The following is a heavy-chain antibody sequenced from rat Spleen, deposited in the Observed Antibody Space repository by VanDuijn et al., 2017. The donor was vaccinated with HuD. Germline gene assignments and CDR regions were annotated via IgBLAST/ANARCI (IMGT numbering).Heavy chain of an antibody. CDR1: GFTFSDYS. V-gene: IGHV5-7*01. CDR3: ARDYSNYFPYWYFDF. D-gene: IGHD1-2*01. Sequence: EVQLVESGGGLVQPGRSLKLSCAASGFTFSDYSMAWVRQAPKKGPEWVATIIYDGSGTYYRDSVRGRFTISRDIAKSTLYLQMDSLRSEDTATYFCARDYSNYFPYWYFDFWGPGTMVTVSS. J-gene: IGHJ1*01. CDR2: IIYDGSGT.